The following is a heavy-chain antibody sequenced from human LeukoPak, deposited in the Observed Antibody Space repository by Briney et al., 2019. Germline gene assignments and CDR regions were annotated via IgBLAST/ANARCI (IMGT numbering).Heavy chain of an antibody. Sequence: SETLSLTCAVYGGSFSGYYWSWIRQPPGKGLEWIGEINHSGSTNYNPSLKSRVTISADTSKNQFSLKLSSVTAADTAVYYCAREGRRGDYGDYWPFDYWGQGTLVTVSS. CDR2: INHSGST. D-gene: IGHD4-17*01. CDR1: GGSFSGYY. CDR3: AREGRRGDYGDYWPFDY. V-gene: IGHV4-34*01. J-gene: IGHJ4*02.